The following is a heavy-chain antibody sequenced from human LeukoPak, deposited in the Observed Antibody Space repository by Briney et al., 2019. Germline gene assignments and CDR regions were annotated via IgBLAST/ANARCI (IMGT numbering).Heavy chain of an antibody. CDR1: GFTFSRCP. Sequence: PGGSLRLSCAASGFTFSRCPMSWVRQSPRKGLEWVSSISGSGCCTYYAHCVKGRFPLSREYSKNTLYPKINSVRAEHGGVFYCAKDDQQGSGSYIFDYWGQGTLVSVSS. J-gene: IGHJ4*02. D-gene: IGHD3-10*01. V-gene: IGHV3-23*01. CDR2: ISGSGCCT. CDR3: AKDDQQGSGSYIFDY.